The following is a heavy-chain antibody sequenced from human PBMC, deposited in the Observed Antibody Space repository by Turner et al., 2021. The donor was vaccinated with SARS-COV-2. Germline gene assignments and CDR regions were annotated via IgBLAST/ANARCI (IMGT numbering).Heavy chain of an antibody. D-gene: IGHD2-2*02. CDR3: ARGSYCSSTKCYTGGWIDP. J-gene: IGHJ5*02. V-gene: IGHV1-8*01. Sequence: QVQLVQSGAEVKKPGASVKVSCKASGYTFTSYDINWVRQATGQGLEWMGWMNPNSGNTGYAQKFQGRVTMTRNTSISTAYMGLSSLRSEDTAVYYCARGSYCSSTKCYTGGWIDPWGQGTLVTVSS. CDR2: MNPNSGNT. CDR1: GYTFTSYD.